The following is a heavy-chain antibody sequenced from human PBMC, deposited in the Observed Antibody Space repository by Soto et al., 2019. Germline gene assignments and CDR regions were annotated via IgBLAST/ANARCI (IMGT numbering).Heavy chain of an antibody. V-gene: IGHV1-2*02. Sequence: DSVKVSCQASGYTFTGSYLHLVRQAPVQGLEWMGWINPDNGYTYYSEKLQGRVTMTRDTSINTAYMDLSRLTSDDTAVYFCARDDGSYLFDFWGQGTLVTVS. CDR2: INPDNGYT. CDR3: ARDDGSYLFDF. CDR1: GYTFTGSY. J-gene: IGHJ4*02.